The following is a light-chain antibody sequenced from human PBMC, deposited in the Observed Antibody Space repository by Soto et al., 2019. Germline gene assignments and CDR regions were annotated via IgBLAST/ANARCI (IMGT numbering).Light chain of an antibody. V-gene: IGLV2-8*01. J-gene: IGLJ1*01. Sequence: QSVLTQPPSASGSPGQSVTISCTGTSSDVGGYNYVSWYQQHPGKAPKLMISELSKRPSGVPDRFSGSKSGNTASLTVSGLQAEDEADYYCSSYAGSNNFVFGTGTKVTVL. CDR3: SSYAGSNNFV. CDR2: ELS. CDR1: SSDVGGYNY.